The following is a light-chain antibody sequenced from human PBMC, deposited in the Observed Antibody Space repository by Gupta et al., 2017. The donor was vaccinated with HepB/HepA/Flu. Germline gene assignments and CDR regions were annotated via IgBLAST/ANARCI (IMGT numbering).Light chain of an antibody. V-gene: IGLV3-1*01. CDR2: QDS. CDR1: KLGDKY. J-gene: IGLJ2*01. Sequence: SSALTQPPSVSVSPGQTASITCSGDKLGDKYACWYQQKPGQSPVLVIYQDSKRPSGIPERFSGSNSGNTATLTISGTQASDEADYYCQAWDSSNVVFGGGTKLTVL. CDR3: QAWDSSNVV.